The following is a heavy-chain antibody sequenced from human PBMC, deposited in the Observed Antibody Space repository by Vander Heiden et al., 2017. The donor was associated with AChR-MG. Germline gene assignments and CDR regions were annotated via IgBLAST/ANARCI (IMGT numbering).Heavy chain of an antibody. V-gene: IGHV3-21*01. CDR1: AFTPSYYS. CDR2: ISSSGSYI. CDR3: ARDPWGNFDS. J-gene: IGHJ4*02. D-gene: IGHD3-16*01. Sequence: EVQLVESGGGLVKPGGSLRLSCAGAAFTPSYYSMNWARQAPGKGLKWVSSISSSGSYIYYADSVKGRFTISRDSANNSLYLQMDSLRVEDTAVYYCARDPWGNFDSWGQGTLVTVSS.